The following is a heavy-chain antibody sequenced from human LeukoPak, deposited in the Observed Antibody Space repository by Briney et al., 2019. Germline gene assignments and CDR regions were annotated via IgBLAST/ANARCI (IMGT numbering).Heavy chain of an antibody. D-gene: IGHD3-22*01. V-gene: IGHV3-53*04. J-gene: IGHJ3*02. CDR1: GFSVSGNY. CDR3: ARGHYSDRSPSYAFHM. Sequence: GGSLRLSCVASGFSVSGNYMTWIRQAPGKGLEWVSGIYSGASTQYADSVKGRFTIFRLNSNNTLYLHMSSLREDDTDVYYCARGHYSDRSPSYAFHMWGQGTMVTVSS. CDR2: IYSGAST.